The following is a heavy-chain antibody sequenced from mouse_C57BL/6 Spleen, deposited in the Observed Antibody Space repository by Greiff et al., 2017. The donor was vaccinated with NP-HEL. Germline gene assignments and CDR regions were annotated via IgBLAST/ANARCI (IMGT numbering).Heavy chain of an antibody. V-gene: IGHV1-76*01. CDR3: ANYYGSSHFAD. CDR1: GYTFTDYY. CDR2: IYPGSGNT. Sequence: VQLQQSGAELVRPGASVKLSCKASGYTFTDYYINWVKQRPGQGLEWIGRIYPGSGNTYYNEKFKGKATLTADKSSSTAYMQLSSLTSEDSAVYFCANYYGSSHFADWGKGTLVTVAA. J-gene: IGHJ3*01. D-gene: IGHD1-1*01.